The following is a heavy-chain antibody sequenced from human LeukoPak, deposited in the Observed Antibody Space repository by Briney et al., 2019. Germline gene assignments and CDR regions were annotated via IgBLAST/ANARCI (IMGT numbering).Heavy chain of an antibody. CDR2: INSDGSST. CDR3: ARDLGYYDFWSGYYQDYFDY. CDR1: GFTFSSYW. V-gene: IGHV3-74*01. D-gene: IGHD3-3*01. Sequence: GGSLRLSCAASGFTFSSYWMHWVRQAPGKGLVWVSRINSDGSSTSYADSVKGRFTISRDNAKNTLYLQMNSLRAEDTAVYYCARDLGYYDFWSGYYQDYFDYWGQGTLVTVSS. J-gene: IGHJ4*02.